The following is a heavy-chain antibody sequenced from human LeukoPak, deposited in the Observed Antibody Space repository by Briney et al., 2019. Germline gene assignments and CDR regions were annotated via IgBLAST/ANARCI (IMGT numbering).Heavy chain of an antibody. CDR1: GYIFTNFG. CDR2: ISGYNGNT. Sequence: ASVKVSCKASGYIFTNFGISWVRQARGQGLEWMGWISGYNGNTKYVQKFQGRVTMTTDTSTSTAYMELRSLRSDDTAVYYCARGLEWLTRRHTWFDPWGQGTLVTVSS. J-gene: IGHJ5*02. D-gene: IGHD3-3*01. V-gene: IGHV1-18*01. CDR3: ARGLEWLTRRHTWFDP.